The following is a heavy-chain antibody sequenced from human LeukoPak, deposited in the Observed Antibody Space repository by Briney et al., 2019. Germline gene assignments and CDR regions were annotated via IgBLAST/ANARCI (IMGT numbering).Heavy chain of an antibody. CDR2: ISSSGSTI. J-gene: IGHJ4*02. Sequence: GGSLRLSCAASGFTFSDYYMSWIRQAPGKGLEWVSYISSSGSTIYYADSVKGRFTVSRDNAKKSLYLRMSSLRVEDTAVYYCARDPSLESDYGVYSADWGQGTLVTVAS. CDR1: GFTFSDYY. D-gene: IGHD4-17*01. V-gene: IGHV3-11*04. CDR3: ARDPSLESDYGVYSAD.